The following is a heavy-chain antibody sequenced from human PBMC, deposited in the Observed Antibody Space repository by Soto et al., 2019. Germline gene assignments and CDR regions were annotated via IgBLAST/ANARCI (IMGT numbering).Heavy chain of an antibody. D-gene: IGHD3-22*01. CDR2: IYYNGST. J-gene: IGHJ3*02. CDR3: ARDFYDSSGYLDAFDI. CDR1: GGSIRSSY. Sequence: PSQSLSLTCTVSGGSIRSSYSNWIRPPPGKGLEWIGYIYYNGSTNYNPSLKSRFTISVDTSKSQFSLKLSSVTAADTAVYYCARDFYDSSGYLDAFDIWGQGTMVTVSS. V-gene: IGHV4-59*01.